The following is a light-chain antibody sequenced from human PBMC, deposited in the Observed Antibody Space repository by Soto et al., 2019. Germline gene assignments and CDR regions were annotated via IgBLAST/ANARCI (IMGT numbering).Light chain of an antibody. J-gene: IGLJ1*01. CDR3: YSYAGSYIYYV. Sequence: QSVLTQPASVSGSPGQSIAISCTETSSDVGNYNLVSWYQQHPGKAPRLMIFEVNKRPSGVSDRFSGSKSGNTASLTISGLQADDEADYYCYSYAGSYIYYVFGAGTKVTVL. V-gene: IGLV2-23*02. CDR1: SSDVGNYNL. CDR2: EVN.